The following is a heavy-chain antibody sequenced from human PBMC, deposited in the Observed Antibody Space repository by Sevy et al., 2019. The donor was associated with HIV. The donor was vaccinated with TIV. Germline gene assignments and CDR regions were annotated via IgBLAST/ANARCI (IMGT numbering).Heavy chain of an antibody. J-gene: IGHJ4*02. CDR3: AKDLDY. V-gene: IGHV3-30*18. Sequence: GGCLRLSCAASGFTFSSYGMHWVRQAPGKGLEWVAVISYDGSNKYYADSVKGRFTISRDNSKNTLYLQMNSLRAEDTAVYYCAKDLDYWGQGTLVTVSS. CDR2: ISYDGSNK. CDR1: GFTFSSYG.